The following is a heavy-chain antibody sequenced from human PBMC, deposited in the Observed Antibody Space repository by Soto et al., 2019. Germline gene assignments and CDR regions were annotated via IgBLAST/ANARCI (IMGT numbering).Heavy chain of an antibody. Sequence: GESLKISCMGSGYKVSTWHDFTSYWIAWVRQMPGEGLEWMGIIYPGDSDTRYSPSFQGQVTISADKSINSVYLQWSSLKASDTAMYYCAIRKAPNYYYGMDVWGQGTTVTV. J-gene: IGHJ6*02. CDR1: GYKVSTWHDFTSYW. CDR2: IYPGDSDT. V-gene: IGHV5-51*01. CDR3: AIRKAPNYYYGMDV.